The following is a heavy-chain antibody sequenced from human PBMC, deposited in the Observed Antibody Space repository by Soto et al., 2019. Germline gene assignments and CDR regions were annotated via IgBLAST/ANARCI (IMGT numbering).Heavy chain of an antibody. J-gene: IGHJ4*02. Sequence: EVQVSESGGGLVQPGGSLRLSCATSGFTFSHYPMNWVRQAPGKGLEWVSGISAGGDRTYYADSVKGRFTIFRDNSKNSVSLQMISLRVEVTAVYFCARRVWGQGTLVTVSS. CDR2: ISAGGDRT. V-gene: IGHV3-23*01. CDR1: GFTFSHYP. CDR3: ARRV.